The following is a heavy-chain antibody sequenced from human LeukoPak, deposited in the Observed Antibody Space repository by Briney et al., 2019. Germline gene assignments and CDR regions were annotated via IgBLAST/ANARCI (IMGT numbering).Heavy chain of an antibody. V-gene: IGHV3-30*03. Sequence: GRSLRLSCAASGFTFSDYGMHWVRQAPGQGLEWVAIVSFDGSNKYYADSVKGRFTISRDNSNNTLYLRMNSLRAEDTAVYYCARDHGYSYGYSPPEDGFDYWGQGTLVTVSS. D-gene: IGHD5-18*01. CDR1: GFTFSDYG. J-gene: IGHJ4*02. CDR3: ARDHGYSYGYSPPEDGFDY. CDR2: VSFDGSNK.